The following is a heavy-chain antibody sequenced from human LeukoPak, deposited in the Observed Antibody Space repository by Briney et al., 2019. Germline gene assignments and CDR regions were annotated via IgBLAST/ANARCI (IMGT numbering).Heavy chain of an antibody. CDR1: GYTFTSYD. CDR3: ARDTGSSPGDY. Sequence: ASVKVSCKASGYTFTSYDINGLRQATGQGLEWLGWMNPNSGNTGYAQKFQGRVTMTRNTSISTAYMELSSLRSDDTAVYYCARDTGSSPGDYWGQGTLVTVSS. CDR2: MNPNSGNT. V-gene: IGHV1-8*01. J-gene: IGHJ4*02. D-gene: IGHD1-26*01.